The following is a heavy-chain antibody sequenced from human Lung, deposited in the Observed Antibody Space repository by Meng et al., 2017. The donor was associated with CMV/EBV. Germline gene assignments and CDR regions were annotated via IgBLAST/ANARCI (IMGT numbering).Heavy chain of an antibody. V-gene: IGHV3-33*06. CDR1: GFIFSSYA. Sequence: SCAPSGFIFSSYAMHWVRQAPGKGLEWVALVYYDGSNQYYSDSVRGRFNISRDNSKNTLFLQMNSLRGEDTVVYYCAKDRVARWLAAEVDYYGMDAWXQGTTVTVSS. CDR2: VYYDGSNQ. D-gene: IGHD6-19*01. J-gene: IGHJ6*02. CDR3: AKDRVARWLAAEVDYYGMDA.